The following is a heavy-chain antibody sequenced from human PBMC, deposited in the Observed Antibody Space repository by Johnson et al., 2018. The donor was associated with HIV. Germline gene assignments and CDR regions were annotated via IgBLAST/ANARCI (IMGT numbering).Heavy chain of an antibody. J-gene: IGHJ3*02. Sequence: VQLVESGGDLVNPGGSLRLSCAASGFTFSNAWMSWVRQAPGKGLEWVGRIKSKTDGGTTDYAAPVKGRFTISRDDSKNTLYLQMNSLKTEDTAVYYCTTDLELAGLWFGELWDDAFDIWGQGTMVTVSS. CDR3: TTDLELAGLWFGELWDDAFDI. V-gene: IGHV3-15*01. CDR1: GFTFSNAW. CDR2: IKSKTDGGTT. D-gene: IGHD3-10*01.